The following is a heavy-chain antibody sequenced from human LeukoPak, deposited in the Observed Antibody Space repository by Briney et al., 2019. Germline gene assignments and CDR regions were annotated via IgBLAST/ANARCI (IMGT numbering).Heavy chain of an antibody. D-gene: IGHD3-22*01. V-gene: IGHV3-23*01. CDR2: ISGSGGST. CDR3: AKDQRSRTAPVVTYYFDY. Sequence: GGSLRLSCAASGFTFSSYAMSWVRQAPGKGLEWVSAISGSGGSTYYADSVKGRFTISRDNSKNTLYLQMNSLRAEDTAVYYGAKDQRSRTAPVVTYYFDYWGQGTLVTVSS. J-gene: IGHJ4*02. CDR1: GFTFSSYA.